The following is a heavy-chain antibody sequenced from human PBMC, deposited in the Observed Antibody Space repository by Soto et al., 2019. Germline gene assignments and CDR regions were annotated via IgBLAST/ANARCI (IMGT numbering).Heavy chain of an antibody. CDR1: GDSISGGASF. V-gene: IGHV4-31*03. J-gene: IGHJ5*02. CDR3: AKLSCTSSTCYFPGWFDP. Sequence: SETLSLTCTVSGDSISGGASFWSWIRQPPGKGLEWIANVYYSGSSYYNPSLKSRLTISVDTTTNQFSLQLKSMTAADTAVYYCAKLSCTSSTCYFPGWFDPWGQGTLVTVLL. CDR2: VYYSGSS. D-gene: IGHD2-2*01.